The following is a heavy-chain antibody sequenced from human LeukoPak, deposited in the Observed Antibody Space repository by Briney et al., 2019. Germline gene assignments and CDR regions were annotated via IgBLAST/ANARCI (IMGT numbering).Heavy chain of an antibody. CDR1: GFSFTNFA. Sequence: GGSLRLSCAASGFSFTNFAMSWVRHAPGKGLEWVSYISSSGSSIYYADSVKGRFTISRDNAKNSLYLQMNSLRAEDTAVYYCARDQYCSSTSCSAGYYYYGMDVWGQGTTVTVSS. D-gene: IGHD2-2*01. CDR3: ARDQYCSSTSCSAGYYYYGMDV. V-gene: IGHV3-48*03. CDR2: ISSSGSSI. J-gene: IGHJ6*02.